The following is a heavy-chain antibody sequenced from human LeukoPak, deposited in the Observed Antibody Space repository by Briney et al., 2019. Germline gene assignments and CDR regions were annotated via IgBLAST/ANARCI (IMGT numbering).Heavy chain of an antibody. CDR3: ARGPYSYDSSGAFDI. V-gene: IGHV4-4*07. Sequence: TSETLSLTCTVSGGSISSYYWSWIRQPAGKGLEWIGRISSSGSTSYNPSLKSRVTISVDTSKNQFSLKLSSVTAADTAVYFCARGPYSYDSSGAFDIWGQGTMVTVSS. CDR1: GGSISSYY. D-gene: IGHD3-22*01. CDR2: ISSSGST. J-gene: IGHJ3*02.